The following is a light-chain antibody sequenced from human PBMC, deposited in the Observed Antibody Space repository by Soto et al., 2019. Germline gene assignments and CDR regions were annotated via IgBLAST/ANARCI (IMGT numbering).Light chain of an antibody. CDR1: QSFSSW. Sequence: DIQMTQSPSTLSASVGERVTITCRASQSFSSWLAWYQQKPGKAPKLLIYDVSTLQSGVPSRFSGGGSGTEFTLTISSLQPDDFATYYCQQYDTYPWTFGQGTKVEI. CDR2: DVS. V-gene: IGKV1-5*01. CDR3: QQYDTYPWT. J-gene: IGKJ1*01.